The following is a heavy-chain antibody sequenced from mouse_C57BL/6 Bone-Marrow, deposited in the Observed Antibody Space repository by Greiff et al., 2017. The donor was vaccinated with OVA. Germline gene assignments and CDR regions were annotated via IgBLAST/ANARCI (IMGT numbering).Heavy chain of an antibody. J-gene: IGHJ3*01. CDR2: ISGGGGNT. V-gene: IGHV5-9*01. CDR1: GFTFSSYT. CDR3: AREDYYGSSYGFAY. D-gene: IGHD1-1*01. Sequence: KLVESGGGLVKPGGSLKLSCAASGFTFSSYTMSWVRQTPEKRLEWVATISGGGGNTYYPDSVKGRFTISRDNAKNTLYLQMSSLRSEDTALYYCAREDYYGSSYGFAYWGQGTLVTVSA.